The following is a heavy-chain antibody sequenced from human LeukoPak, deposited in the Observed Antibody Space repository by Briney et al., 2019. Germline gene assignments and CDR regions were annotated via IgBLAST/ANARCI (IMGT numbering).Heavy chain of an antibody. CDR3: ASGNDYGDSNDY. J-gene: IGHJ4*02. Sequence: ASVKVSCKASGYTFTGYYMHWVRQAPGQGLEWMGWINPNSGGTNYAQKFQSRVTMTRDTSISTAYMELSRLRSNDTAVYYCASGNDYGDSNDYWGQGTLVTVSS. D-gene: IGHD4-17*01. CDR2: INPNSGGT. V-gene: IGHV1-2*02. CDR1: GYTFTGYY.